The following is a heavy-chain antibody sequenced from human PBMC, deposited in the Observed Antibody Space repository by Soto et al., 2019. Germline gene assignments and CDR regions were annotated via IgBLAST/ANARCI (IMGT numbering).Heavy chain of an antibody. CDR3: ALGLRGYHIDS. J-gene: IGHJ4*02. Sequence: QVHLLQSGSEVKKPGSSVKVSCRASGDTLSNYAFSWVRQAPGQGLEWMGGIIPIFGTTSYAQKLQGRVILIADESTTTVYMELMSLRSEDTALYFCALGLRGYHIDSWGQGTQVTVSS. V-gene: IGHV1-69*01. CDR2: IIPIFGTT. D-gene: IGHD2-15*01. CDR1: GDTLSNYA.